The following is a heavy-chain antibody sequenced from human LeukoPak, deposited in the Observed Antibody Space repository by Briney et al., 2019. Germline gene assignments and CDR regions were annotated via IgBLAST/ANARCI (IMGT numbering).Heavy chain of an antibody. V-gene: IGHV3-30-3*01. D-gene: IGHD4-17*01. CDR1: GFTFSSYG. CDR2: ISYDGSNK. CDR3: ARKRDYGDYRDAFDI. J-gene: IGHJ3*02. Sequence: GGSLRLSCAASGFTFSSYGMHWVRQAPGKGLEWVAGISYDGSNKYYADSVKGRCTISRDNSKNTLYLQMNSLRGEDTAVYYCARKRDYGDYRDAFDIWGQGTMVTVSS.